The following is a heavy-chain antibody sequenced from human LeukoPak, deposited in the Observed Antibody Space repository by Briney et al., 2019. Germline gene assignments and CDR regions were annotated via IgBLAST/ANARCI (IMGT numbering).Heavy chain of an antibody. J-gene: IGHJ5*02. CDR1: GGSISSSSYY. CDR2: IYCSGST. Sequence: SETLSLTCTVSGGSISSSSYYWGWIRQPPGKGLEWIVSIYCSGSTYYNPSLKSRVTISVDTSKNQFSLKLSSVTAADTAVYYCARHFYGSGSYYNADWFDPWGQGTLVTVSS. D-gene: IGHD3-10*01. CDR3: ARHFYGSGSYYNADWFDP. V-gene: IGHV4-39*01.